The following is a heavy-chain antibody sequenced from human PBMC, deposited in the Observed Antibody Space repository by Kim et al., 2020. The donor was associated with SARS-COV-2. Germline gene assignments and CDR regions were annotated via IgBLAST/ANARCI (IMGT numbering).Heavy chain of an antibody. V-gene: IGHV4-39*01. J-gene: IGHJ4*02. CDR2: IYYSGST. CDR3: ARFKPGYSYGLGLIDY. D-gene: IGHD5-18*01. CDR1: GGSISSSSYY. Sequence: SETLSLTCTVSGGSISSSSYYWGWIRQPPGKGLEWIGSIYYSGSTYYNPSLKSRVTISVDTSKNQFSLKLSSVTAADTAVYYCARFKPGYSYGLGLIDYWGQGTLVTVSS.